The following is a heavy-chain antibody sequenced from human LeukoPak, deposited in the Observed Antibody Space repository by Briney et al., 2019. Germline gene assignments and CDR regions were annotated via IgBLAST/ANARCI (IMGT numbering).Heavy chain of an antibody. CDR2: INPNDGGT. CDR3: ARDQVARDIVVVLTATGTIDY. D-gene: IGHD2-15*01. CDR1: GYTFTGHY. V-gene: IGHV1-2*02. J-gene: IGHJ4*02. Sequence: GASVRVSYKASGYTFTGHYMHWVRQAPGQGLEWMGWINPNDGGTTYAQKFQGRVTMTRDTSISTAYMELTRLRSDDTAVYYCARDQVARDIVVVLTATGTIDYWGQGTLVTVSS.